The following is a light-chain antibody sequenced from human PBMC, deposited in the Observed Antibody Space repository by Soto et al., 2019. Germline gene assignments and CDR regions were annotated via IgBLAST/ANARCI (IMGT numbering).Light chain of an antibody. V-gene: IGKV1-5*03. CDR3: QQYNTYLT. Sequence: DIQMTQAPSTLSASVGYRVSITCRASQSISIWLAWYQQKPGKAPKLLIYKASSLESGVPSRFSGSGSGTEFTLTISSLQPDDLATYYCQQYNTYLTFGGGAQVDIK. J-gene: IGKJ4*01. CDR1: QSISIW. CDR2: KAS.